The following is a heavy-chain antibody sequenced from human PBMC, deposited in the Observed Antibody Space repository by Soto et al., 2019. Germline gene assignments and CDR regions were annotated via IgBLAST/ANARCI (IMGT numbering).Heavy chain of an antibody. CDR2: ISGSGAGT. Sequence: PGGSLRLSCAASGFTVSSNYMSWVRQAPGKGLEWVSGISGSGAGTYYADSVKGRFTISRDNSKNTLYLQMNSLRAEDTAVYCCAKDSYYDILPGPPTYYYSGMDVWSQGTTVTVSS. V-gene: IGHV3-23*01. CDR3: AKDSYYDILPGPPTYYYSGMDV. CDR1: GFTVSSNY. J-gene: IGHJ6*02. D-gene: IGHD3-9*01.